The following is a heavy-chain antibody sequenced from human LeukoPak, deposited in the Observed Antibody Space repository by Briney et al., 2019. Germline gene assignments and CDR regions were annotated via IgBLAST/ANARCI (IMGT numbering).Heavy chain of an antibody. D-gene: IGHD1-26*01. Sequence: SQTLSLTCAISGDSVSSNSTAWNWIRQSPSRGLEWLGRTYYRSRWFNGYAVSVKSRVTINPDTSKNQFSLQLNSVTPEDTAMYYCARGGGSFDYWGQGTLVTVSS. V-gene: IGHV6-1*01. CDR1: GDSVSSNSTA. J-gene: IGHJ4*02. CDR3: ARGGGSFDY. CDR2: TYYRSRWFN.